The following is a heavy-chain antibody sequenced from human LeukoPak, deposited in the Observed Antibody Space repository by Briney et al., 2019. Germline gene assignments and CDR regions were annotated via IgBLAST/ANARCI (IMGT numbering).Heavy chain of an antibody. Sequence: SETLSLTCAVYGGSFSGYYWSWIRQPPGKGLEWIGEINHSGSTNYNPSLKSRVTTSVDTSKNQFSLKLSSVTAADTAVYYCARGRYDIPQYYFDYWGQGTLVTVSS. V-gene: IGHV4-34*01. CDR3: ARGRYDIPQYYFDY. CDR1: GGSFSGYY. J-gene: IGHJ4*02. D-gene: IGHD3-9*01. CDR2: INHSGST.